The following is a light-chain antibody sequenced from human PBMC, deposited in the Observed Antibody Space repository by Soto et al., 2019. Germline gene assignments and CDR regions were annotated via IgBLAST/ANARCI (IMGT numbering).Light chain of an antibody. V-gene: IGKV1-5*01. Sequence: DIQMTQSPSTLSASVGDRVTITCRASQSISSWLAWYQQKPGKAPKLLIYDASSLESGVPSRFSGSGTGTEFPLTISSLQRDDFANYYCQRYNSYWTFGQGTKVEIK. CDR2: DAS. J-gene: IGKJ1*01. CDR1: QSISSW. CDR3: QRYNSYWT.